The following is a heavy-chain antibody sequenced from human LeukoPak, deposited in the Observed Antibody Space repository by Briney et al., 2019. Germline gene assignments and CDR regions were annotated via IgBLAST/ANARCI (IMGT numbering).Heavy chain of an antibody. CDR2: INPSSGST. J-gene: IGHJ4*02. D-gene: IGHD6-13*01. V-gene: IGHV1-46*01. CDR3: ARDRPPQLVRPFDY. CDR1: GYTFTSYY. Sequence: ASVKVSCKASGYTFTSYYMHWVRQAPGQGLEWMGIINPSSGSTTYAQKFQGRFTMTRDTSTSTLYMELSSLRSDDTAVYYCARDRPPQLVRPFDYWGQGTLVTVSS.